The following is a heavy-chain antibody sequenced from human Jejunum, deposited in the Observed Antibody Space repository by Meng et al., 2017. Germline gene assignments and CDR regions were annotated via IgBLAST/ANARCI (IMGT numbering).Heavy chain of an antibody. CDR2: FFNSGYI. D-gene: IGHD5-18*01. CDR1: GDSISGYY. V-gene: IGHV4-4*07. J-gene: IGHJ4*02. Sequence: GSLRLSCTASGDSISGYYWSWIRQPAGKGLEWIGRFFNSGYINYNPSLKSRVTMSVDTSENQFSLKLSSVTAADTAVYYCARLTSGYTYLFDYWGQGILVTVSS. CDR3: ARLTSGYTYLFDY.